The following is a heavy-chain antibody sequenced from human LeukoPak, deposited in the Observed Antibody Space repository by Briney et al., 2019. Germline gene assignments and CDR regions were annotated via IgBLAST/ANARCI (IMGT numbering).Heavy chain of an antibody. CDR3: ARTQDYDFWSGYSNWFDP. J-gene: IGHJ5*02. D-gene: IGHD3-3*01. CDR1: GFTFSSYA. CDR2: ISYDGSNK. V-gene: IGHV3-30-3*01. Sequence: GGSLRLSCAASGFTFSSYAMHWVRQAPGKGLEWVAVISYDGSNKYYADFVKGRFTISRDNSKNTLYLQMNSLRAEDTAVYYCARTQDYDFWSGYSNWFDPWGQGTLVTVSS.